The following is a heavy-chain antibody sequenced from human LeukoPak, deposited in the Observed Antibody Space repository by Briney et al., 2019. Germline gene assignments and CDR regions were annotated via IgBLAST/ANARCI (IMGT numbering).Heavy chain of an antibody. CDR2: ISSSSSYI. V-gene: IGHV3-21*01. Sequence: GGSLRLSCAASGFTFSSYSMNRVRQAPGKGLEWVSSISSSSSYIYYADSVKGRFTISRDNAKNSLYLQMNSLRAEDTAVYYCARDLLDIVVVPAARHPRYYYYGMDVWGKGTTVTVSS. CDR1: GFTFSSYS. CDR3: ARDLLDIVVVPAARHPRYYYYGMDV. D-gene: IGHD2-2*03. J-gene: IGHJ6*04.